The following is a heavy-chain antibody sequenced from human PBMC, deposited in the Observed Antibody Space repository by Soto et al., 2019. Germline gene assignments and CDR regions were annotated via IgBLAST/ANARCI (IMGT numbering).Heavy chain of an antibody. J-gene: IGHJ4*02. Sequence: GGSLRLSCSTSGFTFGDYGMTWFRQAPGKGLEWVGLIRSKSYGKTTEYAASATDRFTISRDDSKRIAYLQMNSLRAEDTAVYFFAKKIFFERGGFIYQFFDFGAQGAWAPVSS. CDR1: GFTFGDYG. D-gene: IGHD2-15*01. V-gene: IGHV3-49*03. CDR3: AKKIFFERGGFIYQFFDF. CDR2: IRSKSYGKTT.